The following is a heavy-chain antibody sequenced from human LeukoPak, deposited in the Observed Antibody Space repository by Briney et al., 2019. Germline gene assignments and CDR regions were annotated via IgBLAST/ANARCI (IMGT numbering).Heavy chain of an antibody. J-gene: IGHJ4*02. Sequence: SGGSLRLSCAASGFSFSEYWMSWVRQAPGKGPVWVSRINTDGNITTYADSVKGRFSISRDNAKNALYLQMNSLRAEDTAVYYCAKGTYRSGEGPFDYWGQGTLVTVSS. CDR3: AKGTYRSGEGPFDY. CDR2: INTDGNIT. CDR1: GFSFSEYW. V-gene: IGHV3-74*01. D-gene: IGHD3-3*01.